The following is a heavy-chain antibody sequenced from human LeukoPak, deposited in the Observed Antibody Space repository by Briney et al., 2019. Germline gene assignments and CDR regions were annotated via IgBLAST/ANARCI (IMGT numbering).Heavy chain of an antibody. CDR2: IYYSGST. Sequence: SETLSLTCTVSGGSISSSSYYWGWIRQPPGKGLEWIGSIYYSGSTYYNPSLKSRVTISVDTSKNQFSLKLSSVTAADTAVYYCARGRVVVPAAITVFDYWGQGTLVTVSS. CDR3: ARGRVVVPAAITVFDY. D-gene: IGHD2-2*01. CDR1: GGSISSSSYY. J-gene: IGHJ4*02. V-gene: IGHV4-39*07.